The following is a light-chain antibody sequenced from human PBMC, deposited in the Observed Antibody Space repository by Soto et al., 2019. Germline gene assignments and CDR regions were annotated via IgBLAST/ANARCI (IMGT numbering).Light chain of an antibody. CDR3: QQSYNFPWT. CDR1: QSIRQY. CDR2: PAS. V-gene: IGKV1-39*01. J-gene: IGKJ1*01. Sequence: DIQMTQSPSSLTASLGDRVTFTCRASQSIRQYLNWYQQRPGRAPKLLIYPASTLQSGVPSRCSGSGSGTAFTLTISSLQAEDFETYYCQQSYNFPWTFGQGTKVDIK.